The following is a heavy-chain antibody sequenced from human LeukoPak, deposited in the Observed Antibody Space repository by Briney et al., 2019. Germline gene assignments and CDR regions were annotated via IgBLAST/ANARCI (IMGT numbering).Heavy chain of an antibody. J-gene: IGHJ6*03. CDR1: GGSISSSSYY. CDR3: ARGYCSSTSCSYYYYYYMDV. D-gene: IGHD2-2*01. Sequence: SETLSLTCTVSGGSISSSSYYWGWIRQPPGKGLEWIGSIYYSGSTYYNPSLKSRVTISVDTSKNQFSLKLSSVTAADTAVYYCARGYCSSTSCSYYYYYYMDVWGKGTTVTISS. CDR2: IYYSGST. V-gene: IGHV4-39*07.